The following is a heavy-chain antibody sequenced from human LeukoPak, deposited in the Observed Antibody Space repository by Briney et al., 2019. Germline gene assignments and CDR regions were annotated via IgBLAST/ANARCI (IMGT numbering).Heavy chain of an antibody. CDR2: IYSGGST. V-gene: IGHV3-53*01. CDR1: GFTVSSNY. Sequence: GGSLRLSCAASGFTVSSNYMSWVRQAPGKGLAWVSVIYSGGSTYYADSVKGRFTISRDSSKNTLYLQMNSLRAEDTAVYYCARGYSNYGYVFDIWGQGTMVTVSS. D-gene: IGHD4-11*01. CDR3: ARGYSNYGYVFDI. J-gene: IGHJ3*02.